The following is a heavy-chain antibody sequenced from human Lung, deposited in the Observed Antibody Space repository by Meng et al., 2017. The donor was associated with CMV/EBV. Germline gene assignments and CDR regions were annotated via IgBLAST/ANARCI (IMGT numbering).Heavy chain of an antibody. J-gene: IGHJ6*01. D-gene: IGHD6-6*01. CDR2: ISSSSSYI. CDR1: GFTFSSYS. V-gene: IGHV3-21*01. Sequence: GESXKISCAASGFTFSSYSMNWVRQAPGKGLEWVSSISSSSSYIYYADSVKGRFTISRDNAKNSLYLQMNSLRAEDTAVYYCARDAEQLVRWGGMDCWGQGTXVTVYS. CDR3: ARDAEQLVRWGGMDC.